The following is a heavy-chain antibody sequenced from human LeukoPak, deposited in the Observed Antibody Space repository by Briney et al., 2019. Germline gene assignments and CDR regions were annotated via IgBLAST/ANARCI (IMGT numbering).Heavy chain of an antibody. V-gene: IGHV4-39*07. Sequence: SETLSLTCTVSGGSISSSSYYWGWIRQPPGKGLEWIGSIYYSGSTYYNPSLKSRVTISVDTSKNQFSLKLSSVTAADTAVYYCARDGRGSSSRAEWFDPWGQGTLSPSPQ. CDR1: GGSISSSSYY. CDR2: IYYSGST. CDR3: ARDGRGSSSRAEWFDP. J-gene: IGHJ5*02. D-gene: IGHD6-13*01.